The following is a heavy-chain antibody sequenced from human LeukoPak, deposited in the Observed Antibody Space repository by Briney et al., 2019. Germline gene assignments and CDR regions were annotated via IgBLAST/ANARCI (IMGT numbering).Heavy chain of an antibody. Sequence: PGGSLRLSCTAQTSNLYPYSVYWVRQAPGKGLEWVSSISSQSTYIYYPDSMKGRFTISRDDAADSVFLQMNNLRVEDTAVYLCARGSGNSFYFGDWGQGTQVTVSS. D-gene: IGHD4-23*01. CDR1: TSNLYPYS. CDR2: ISSQSTYI. J-gene: IGHJ4*02. V-gene: IGHV3-21*01. CDR3: ARGSGNSFYFGD.